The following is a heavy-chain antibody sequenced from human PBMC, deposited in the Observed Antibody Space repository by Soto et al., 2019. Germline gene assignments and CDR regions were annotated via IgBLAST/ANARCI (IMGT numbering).Heavy chain of an antibody. V-gene: IGHV3-48*02. CDR1: GFTFSSYS. CDR3: ARDDSSGWNVVYYYGMDD. J-gene: IGHJ6*02. D-gene: IGHD6-19*01. CDR2: ISSSSSTI. Sequence: GGSLRLSCAASGFTFSSYSMNWVRQAPGKGLEWVSYISSSSSTIYYADSVKGRFTISRDNAKNSLYLQMNSLRDEDTAVYYCARDDSSGWNVVYYYGMDDWGQGTTVTVSS.